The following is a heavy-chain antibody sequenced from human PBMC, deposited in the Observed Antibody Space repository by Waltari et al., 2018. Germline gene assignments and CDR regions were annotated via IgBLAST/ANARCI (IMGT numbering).Heavy chain of an antibody. CDR2: IYYSGST. CDR3: ARDPGSSDAFDI. J-gene: IGHJ3*02. CDR1: GGSISSHY. Sequence: QVQLQESGPGLVKPSETLSLTCTVSGGSISSHYWSWIRQPPGKGLEWIGYIYYSGSTNYNPSLKSRVTISVDTSKNQFSRKLSSVTAADTAVYYCARDPGSSDAFDIWGQGTMVTVSS. D-gene: IGHD3-10*01. V-gene: IGHV4-59*11.